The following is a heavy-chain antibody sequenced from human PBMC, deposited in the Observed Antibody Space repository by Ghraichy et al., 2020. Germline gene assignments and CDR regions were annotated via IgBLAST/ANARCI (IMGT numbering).Heavy chain of an antibody. V-gene: IGHV3-48*03. CDR3: AREYSRVTGGAYLVY. J-gene: IGHJ4*02. CDR1: SFSFSSYY. CDR2: ICSSGRTI. Sequence: GESLNISCEASSFSFSSYYMNWVRQAPGKGLEWVSYICSSGRTIYYADSLKGRFTISSDNAKGSRYLQMNSLRAEDTAVYYCAREYSRVTGGAYLVYWGQGALVTVSS. D-gene: IGHD2-21*02.